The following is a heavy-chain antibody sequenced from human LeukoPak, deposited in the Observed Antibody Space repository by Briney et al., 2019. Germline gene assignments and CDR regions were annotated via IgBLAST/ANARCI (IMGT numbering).Heavy chain of an antibody. CDR1: GGTFSSYA. V-gene: IGHV1-69*05. J-gene: IGHJ4*02. CDR3: ASKVITGTTQDQYFDS. CDR2: IFPSFGTT. Sequence: SVKVSCKASGGTFSSYAISWVRQAPRQGLEWMGRIFPSFGTTDYAQKFQGRVTIITDESTTTAYMELSSLISEDTAVYYCASKVITGTTQDQYFDSWGQGTLVTVSS. D-gene: IGHD4-17*01.